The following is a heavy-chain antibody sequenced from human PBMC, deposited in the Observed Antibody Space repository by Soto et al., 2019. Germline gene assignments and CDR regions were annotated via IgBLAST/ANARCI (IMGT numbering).Heavy chain of an antibody. CDR1: GFTFSSYW. CDR3: VRVGRLGGY. Sequence: EVQLVGSGGGLVQPGGSLRLSCTASGFTFSSYWMSWVRQDPGKGLGWVANIKEDGSGKYYVDSVKGRFSISRDNARNSLYLQMNSLRVEDTAVYYCVRVGRLGGYWGQGALVTVSS. CDR2: IKEDGSGK. D-gene: IGHD3-16*01. J-gene: IGHJ4*02. V-gene: IGHV3-7*03.